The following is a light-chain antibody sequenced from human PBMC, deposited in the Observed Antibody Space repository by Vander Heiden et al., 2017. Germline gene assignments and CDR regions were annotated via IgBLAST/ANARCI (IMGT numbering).Light chain of an antibody. CDR2: DDS. CDR3: QVWDSSSEHIV. Sequence: SYVLTQSPSVSVAPGQTATITCGGNNIGSKSVHWYQQEPGQAPVLVVYDDSARPSGIPERFSGSKSGTTATLTISWVEAGDEADYYCQVWDSSSEHIVFGGGTKLTVL. V-gene: IGLV3-21*02. J-gene: IGLJ2*01. CDR1: NIGSKS.